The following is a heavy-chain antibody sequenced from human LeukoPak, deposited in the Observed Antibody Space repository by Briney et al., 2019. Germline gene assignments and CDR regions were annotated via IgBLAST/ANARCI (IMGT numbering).Heavy chain of an antibody. CDR3: GVFGVVQGGFDY. V-gene: IGHV1-24*01. CDR1: GYTLTELS. D-gene: IGHD3-3*01. J-gene: IGHJ4*02. CDR2: FDPEDGET. Sequence: ASVKVSCKVSGYTLTELSMHWVRQAPGKGLEWMGGFDPEDGETIYAQKFQGRVTMTRDTSISTAYMELSRLRSDDTAVYYYGVFGVVQGGFDYWGQGTLVTVSS.